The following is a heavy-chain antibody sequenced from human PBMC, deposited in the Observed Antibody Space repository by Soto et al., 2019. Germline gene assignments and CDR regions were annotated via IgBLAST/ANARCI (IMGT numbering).Heavy chain of an antibody. CDR1: GLTVSSNN. D-gene: IGHD3-10*01. J-gene: IGHJ4*02. Sequence: EVQLVESGGGLIQPGGPLRPSCAASGLTVSSNNMTWVRQAPGKGLEWLSATYSGGTTYYADSVKGRFTISRDNSKNTLYLQMNSLRAEDTAVYYCATYRGWCQGTLVTVSS. CDR2: TYSGGTT. CDR3: ATYRG. V-gene: IGHV3-53*01.